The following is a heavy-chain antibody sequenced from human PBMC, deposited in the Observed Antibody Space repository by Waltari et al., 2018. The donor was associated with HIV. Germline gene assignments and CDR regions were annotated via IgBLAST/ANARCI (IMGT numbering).Heavy chain of an antibody. CDR1: GFTLSSYG. V-gene: IGHV3-33*01. D-gene: IGHD6-13*01. J-gene: IGHJ4*02. CDR2: IWYVGSKK. Sequence: QVQLVESGGGVVQPGRSLRLSCATSGFTLSSYGMHWVRQAPGKGLEWVTVIWYVGSKKYYADSVKGRFTISRDNSKNTLYLQMNSLRIEDTAVYYCARKYSSSWGAPFDYWGQGTLVTVSS. CDR3: ARKYSSSWGAPFDY.